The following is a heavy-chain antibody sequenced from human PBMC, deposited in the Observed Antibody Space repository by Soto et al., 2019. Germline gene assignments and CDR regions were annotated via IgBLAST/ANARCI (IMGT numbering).Heavy chain of an antibody. CDR2: ISYDGSNK. D-gene: IGHD6-13*01. Sequence: GGSLRLSCAASGFTFSSFGMHWVRQAPGKGLEWVAVISYDGSNKYYADSVKGRFTISRDNSKNTLYLQMNSLRAEDTAVYYCAKDGGWQQLVQEDYYYYGMDVWGQGTTVTVSS. CDR1: GFTFSSFG. V-gene: IGHV3-30*18. CDR3: AKDGGWQQLVQEDYYYYGMDV. J-gene: IGHJ6*02.